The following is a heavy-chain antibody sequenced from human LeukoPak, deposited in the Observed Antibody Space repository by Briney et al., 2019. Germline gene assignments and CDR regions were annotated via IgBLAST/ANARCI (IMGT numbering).Heavy chain of an antibody. V-gene: IGHV3-21*01. CDR2: ISSSSSYI. D-gene: IGHD6-13*01. CDR1: GFTFNSYT. J-gene: IGHJ4*02. Sequence: GGSLKLPFSASGFTFNSYTMDWVRQAPGKGLDWVPSISSSSSYIYYADSVKGRFTISRDNAKNSLYLQMNSLRAEDTAVYYCARDRSWVAAAGIAYWGQGTLVTVSS. CDR3: ARDRSWVAAAGIAY.